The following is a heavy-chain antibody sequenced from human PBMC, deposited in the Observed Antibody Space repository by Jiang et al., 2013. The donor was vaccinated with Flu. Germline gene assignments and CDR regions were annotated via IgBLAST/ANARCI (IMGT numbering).Heavy chain of an antibody. V-gene: IGHV4-34*01. CDR2: IYYSGST. CDR3: ARSWELLGTTDY. J-gene: IGHJ4*02. D-gene: IGHD1-26*01. CDR1: GGSFSGYY. Sequence: LLKPSETLSLTCAVYGGSFSGYYWSWIRQPPGKGLEWIGSIYYSGSTYYNPSLKSRVTISVDTSKNQFSLKLSSVTAADTAVYYCARSWELLGTTDYWGQGTLVTVSS.